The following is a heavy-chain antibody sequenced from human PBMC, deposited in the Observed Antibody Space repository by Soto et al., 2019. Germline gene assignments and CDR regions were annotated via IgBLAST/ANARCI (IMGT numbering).Heavy chain of an antibody. Sequence: EVQLLDSGGGLVQPGGSLRLSCEASGFTFSNYAMNWVRQAPGKGLEWVLGISGGGDNTYYADSVKGRFTISRDNSKNTVFLQMNSLRAEVTAVYYCATERLVRDSDYWGQGTLVTVSS. CDR3: ATERLVRDSDY. CDR1: GFTFSNYA. D-gene: IGHD6-6*01. J-gene: IGHJ4*02. CDR2: ISGGGDNT. V-gene: IGHV3-23*01.